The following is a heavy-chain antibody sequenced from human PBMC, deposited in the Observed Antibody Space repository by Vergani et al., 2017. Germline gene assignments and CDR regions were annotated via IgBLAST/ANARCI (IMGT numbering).Heavy chain of an antibody. CDR2: LSASDRRT. V-gene: IGHV3-23*01. Sequence: EVQLLGSGGDLVQPGGSLRLSCAASGFTFIMHAMSWVRQAPGKGLEWVSTLSASDRRTHYADSVKGRFTISRDNSNNTVLLQMSSLRPDDAAIYYCATLVGAGSAEYFRHWGQGALVTVST. D-gene: IGHD3-10*01. CDR3: ATLVGAGSAEYFRH. J-gene: IGHJ1*01. CDR1: GFTFIMHA.